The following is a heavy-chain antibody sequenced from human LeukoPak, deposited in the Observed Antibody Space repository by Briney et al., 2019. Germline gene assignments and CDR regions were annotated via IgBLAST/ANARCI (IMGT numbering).Heavy chain of an antibody. CDR2: IYYTGGT. D-gene: IGHD6-19*01. Sequence: SETLSLTCTVSGGSIGSNYWTWIRRPPGKGLEYIGYIYYTGGTNYNPSLKSRVTISVDTSKNQFSLKLSSVTAADTAVYFCAKYGNSGWVIDNWGQGTLVTVSS. CDR1: GGSIGSNY. CDR3: AKYGNSGWVIDN. V-gene: IGHV4-59*08. J-gene: IGHJ4*02.